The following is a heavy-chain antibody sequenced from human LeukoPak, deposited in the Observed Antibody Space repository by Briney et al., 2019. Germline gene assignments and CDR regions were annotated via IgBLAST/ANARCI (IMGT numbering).Heavy chain of an antibody. J-gene: IGHJ4*02. CDR2: ISSSGSTI. CDR3: ARDYSGRYCIDY. CDR1: GFTFSDYY. Sequence: GGSLRLSCAASGFTFSDYYMSWIRQAPGKGLEWVSYISSSGSTIYYADSVKGRFTISRDNAKNSLYLEMSSLRAEDTALYYCARDYSGRYCIDYWGQGTQVTVSS. V-gene: IGHV3-11*04. D-gene: IGHD1-26*01.